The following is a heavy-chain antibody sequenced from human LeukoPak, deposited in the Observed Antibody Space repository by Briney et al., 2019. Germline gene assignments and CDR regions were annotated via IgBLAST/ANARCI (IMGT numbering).Heavy chain of an antibody. Sequence: PSETLSLTCTVSGDSISSSNCYWGWIRQPPGKGLEWIGSIYYSGSTYYNPSLKSRVTISVDTSKNQFSLKLSSVTAADTAVYYCARGGLYSSSWYLVGYFDYWGQGTLVTVSS. CDR3: ARGGLYSSSWYLVGYFDY. D-gene: IGHD6-13*01. CDR1: GDSISSSNCY. CDR2: IYYSGST. V-gene: IGHV4-39*07. J-gene: IGHJ4*02.